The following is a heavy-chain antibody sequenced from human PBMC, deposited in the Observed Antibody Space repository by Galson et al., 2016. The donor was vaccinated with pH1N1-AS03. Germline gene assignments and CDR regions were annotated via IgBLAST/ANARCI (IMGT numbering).Heavy chain of an antibody. CDR2: IFAGGGT. D-gene: IGHD4-23*01. CDR1: GFSVSGNY. V-gene: IGHV3-66*02. Sequence: SLRLSCAASGFSVSGNYMSWVRQAPGKGLEWVSIIFAGGGTYFADSVKGRFTFSRDTSKNTVFLPVNSLRAEDTAVYYCARGLEYGGKFYHYYGLDVWGQGTTVTVSS. CDR3: ARGLEYGGKFYHYYGLDV. J-gene: IGHJ6*02.